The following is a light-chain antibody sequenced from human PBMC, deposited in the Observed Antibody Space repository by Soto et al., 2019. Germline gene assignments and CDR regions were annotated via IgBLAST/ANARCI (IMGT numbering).Light chain of an antibody. CDR3: ATWDDSLKGV. J-gene: IGLJ1*01. V-gene: IGLV1-44*01. CDR2: TNN. Sequence: QSVLTQPPSASGTPGQRVTISCSGTTSNIGSHSVNWYQHLPGTAPKLLINTNNQRPSGVPDRFSGYKSGTSASLVIRGLHSEDDADYYCATWDDSLKGVFGTGTKLTVL. CDR1: TSNIGSHS.